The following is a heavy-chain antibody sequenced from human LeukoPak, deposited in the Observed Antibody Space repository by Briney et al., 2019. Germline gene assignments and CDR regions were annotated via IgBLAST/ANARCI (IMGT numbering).Heavy chain of an antibody. V-gene: IGHV4-59*01. J-gene: IGHJ4*02. D-gene: IGHD3-22*01. CDR2: IYYSGST. CDR1: GGSISSYY. Sequence: SETLSLTCTVSGGSISSYYWSWLRQPPGKGLEWIGYIYYSGSTNYNPSLKSRVTISVDTSKNQFSLKLSSVTAADTAVYYCARLTDSYYYDSSGYGGFDYWGQGTLVTVSS. CDR3: ARLTDSYYYDSSGYGGFDY.